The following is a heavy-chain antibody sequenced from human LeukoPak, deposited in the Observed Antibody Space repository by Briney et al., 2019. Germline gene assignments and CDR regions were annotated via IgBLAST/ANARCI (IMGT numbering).Heavy chain of an antibody. CDR3: ARGAPYDYGVNDAFDI. D-gene: IGHD4-17*01. Sequence: ASVKVSCKASGYTFTSYGISWVRQAPGQGLEWMGGIIPIFGTANYAQKLQGRVTITADESTSTAYMELSSLRSEDTAVYYCARGAPYDYGVNDAFDIWGQGTMVTVSS. V-gene: IGHV1-69*13. CDR2: IIPIFGTA. J-gene: IGHJ3*02. CDR1: GYTFTSYG.